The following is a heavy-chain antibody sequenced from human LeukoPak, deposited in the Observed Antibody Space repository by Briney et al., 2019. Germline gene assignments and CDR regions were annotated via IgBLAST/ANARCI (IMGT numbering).Heavy chain of an antibody. Sequence: GGSLRLSRAASGFTFSNYWMTWVRQGPGKGLEWVANIKRDGSDKNYVDSVNGRFTISRDNAKNSLYLQMNSLRAEDTAVYFCARDGGYCDSTTCYDRLDYWGQGALVTVSS. CDR3: ARDGGYCDSTTCYDRLDY. J-gene: IGHJ4*02. CDR2: IKRDGSDK. CDR1: GFTFSNYW. D-gene: IGHD2-2*01. V-gene: IGHV3-7*01.